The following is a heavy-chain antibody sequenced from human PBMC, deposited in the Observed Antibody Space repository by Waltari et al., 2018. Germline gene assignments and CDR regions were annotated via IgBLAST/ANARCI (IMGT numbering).Heavy chain of an antibody. Sequence: QVQLQESGPGLVKPSQTLSLTCTVSGGSISSGSYYWSWIRQPAGKGLEWIGRIYTRGRTNYTPSLKSRVTISVDTSKNQFSLKLSSVTAADTAVYYCAREGTVTIFDYWGQGTLVTVSS. CDR1: GGSISSGSYY. V-gene: IGHV4-61*02. CDR3: AREGTVTIFDY. J-gene: IGHJ4*02. D-gene: IGHD4-4*01. CDR2: IYTRGRT.